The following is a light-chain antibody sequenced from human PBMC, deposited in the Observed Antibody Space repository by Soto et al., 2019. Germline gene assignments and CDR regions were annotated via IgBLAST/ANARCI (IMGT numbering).Light chain of an antibody. CDR1: RTIDNY. CDR2: AAS. J-gene: IGKJ1*01. CDR3: QQSYSTLWT. V-gene: IGKV1-39*01. Sequence: DIQMTQSPSSLSASVGDRVTITCRASRTIDNYLNWYQQRAGEAPRLLIYAASSLQSGVPSRVSGNGSGTDFTLTISSLQSEDFATYYCQQSYSTLWTFGQGTKVDI.